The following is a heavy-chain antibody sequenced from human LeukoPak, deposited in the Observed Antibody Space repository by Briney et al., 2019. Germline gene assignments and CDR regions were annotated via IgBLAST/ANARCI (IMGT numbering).Heavy chain of an antibody. CDR3: ARLMYYYDSNGYYYGDYGMDV. Sequence: PGGSLRLSCAASEFTFSNYEMNWVRQTPGKGLEWVSFIGSSGDTIYYADSVKGRFTISRDNAKNSLYLQMNSLRAEDTAGYYCARLMYYYDSNGYYYGDYGMDVWGQGTTVTVSS. V-gene: IGHV3-48*03. CDR1: EFTFSNYE. D-gene: IGHD3-22*01. J-gene: IGHJ6*02. CDR2: IGSSGDTI.